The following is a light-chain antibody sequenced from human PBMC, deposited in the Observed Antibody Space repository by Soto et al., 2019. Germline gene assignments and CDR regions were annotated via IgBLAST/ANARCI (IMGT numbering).Light chain of an antibody. CDR2: NVR. CDR3: SLYTSISTYA. J-gene: IGLJ1*01. V-gene: IGLV2-14*01. CDR1: SSDVGGYNF. Sequence: QSVLTQPASVSRSPGQSITISYTGTSSDVGGYNFVSWYQQHPGKAPKLMIYNVRNRPSGVSNRFSGSKSVNTASLTISGLQAEDEADYYCSLYTSISTYAFGTGTKVTVL.